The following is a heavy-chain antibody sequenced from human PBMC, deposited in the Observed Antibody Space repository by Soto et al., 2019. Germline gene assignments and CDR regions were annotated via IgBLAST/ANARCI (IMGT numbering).Heavy chain of an antibody. CDR2: ISYDGANQ. D-gene: IGHD3-22*01. V-gene: IGHV3-30-3*01. J-gene: IGHJ4*02. CDR3: ARGDNFYDSSGYYY. CDR1: GFTFSAYY. Sequence: GGSLRLSCAASGFTFSAYYMHWFRQLPGKGLVWVAVISYDGANQYYADSVKGRFTISRDTSKNTLYLQMNSLRAEDTAVYYCARGDNFYDSSGYYYWGKGTLVTVSS.